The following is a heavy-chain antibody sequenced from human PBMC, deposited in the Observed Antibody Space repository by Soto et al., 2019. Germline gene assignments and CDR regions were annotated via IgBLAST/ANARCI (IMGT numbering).Heavy chain of an antibody. D-gene: IGHD2-2*01. CDR1: GFTFSSYW. Sequence: EVQLVESGGGLVQPGGSLRLSCAASGFTFSSYWMHWVRQAPGKGLVWVSRINSAGSSTSYADSVKGRFTISRDNAKNTLYLQMNSLRAEDTAVYYCARDSVVVPAAMYYYYYYMDVWGKGTTVTVSS. V-gene: IGHV3-74*01. CDR3: ARDSVVVPAAMYYYYYYMDV. CDR2: INSAGSST. J-gene: IGHJ6*03.